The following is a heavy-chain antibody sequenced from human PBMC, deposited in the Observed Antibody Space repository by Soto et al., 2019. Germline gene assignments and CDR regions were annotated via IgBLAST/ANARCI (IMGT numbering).Heavy chain of an antibody. V-gene: IGHV3-33*01. D-gene: IGHD2-15*01. CDR2: IWYDGSNK. CDR1: GFTFSSYG. J-gene: IGHJ4*02. CDR3: ARDGSGVDY. Sequence: QVQLVGSGGGVVQPGRSLKLSCAASGFTFSSYGMHWVRQAPGKGLEWVAVIWYDGSNKYYADSVKGRFTISRDNSKNTLYLQMNSLRAEDTAVYYCARDGSGVDYWGQGTLVTVSS.